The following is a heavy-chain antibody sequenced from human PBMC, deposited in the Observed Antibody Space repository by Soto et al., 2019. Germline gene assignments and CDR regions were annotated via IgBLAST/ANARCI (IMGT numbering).Heavy chain of an antibody. J-gene: IGHJ4*02. CDR2: INPSGGST. Sequence: ASVKVSCKASGYTFTSYYMHWVRQAPGQGLEWMGIINPSGGSTSYAQKFQGRVTMTRDTSTSTVYMELSSLRSEDTAVYYCARDFAAQMDIVVVPAAQTGRIDYWGQGTLVTVSS. D-gene: IGHD2-2*03. V-gene: IGHV1-46*03. CDR3: ARDFAAQMDIVVVPAAQTGRIDY. CDR1: GYTFTSYY.